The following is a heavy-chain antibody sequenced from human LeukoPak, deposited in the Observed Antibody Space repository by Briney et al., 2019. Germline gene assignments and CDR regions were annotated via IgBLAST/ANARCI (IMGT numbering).Heavy chain of an antibody. CDR1: GYTFTGYY. J-gene: IGHJ3*02. D-gene: IGHD3-3*01. V-gene: IGHV1-2*02. CDR3: ARGLLRFLEWSPLQDAFDI. Sequence: ASVKVSCKASGYTFTGYYMHWVRQAPGQGLEWMGWINPNSGGTNYAQKFQGRVTMTRDTSISTAYMELSRLRSDDTAVYYCARGLLRFLEWSPLQDAFDIWGQGTMVTVSS. CDR2: INPNSGGT.